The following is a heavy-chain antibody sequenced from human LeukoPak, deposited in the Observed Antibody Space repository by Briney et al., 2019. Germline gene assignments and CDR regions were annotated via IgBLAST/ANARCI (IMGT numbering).Heavy chain of an antibody. Sequence: GASVKVSCRASGYTLASYGISWVRQAPGQGLEWMGWISGYNGYTNYAQKFQDKVTMTTDTSTSTAYMELRSLRSDDTAVYYCAREGGYSSGWDEEGFDYWGQGTLVTVSS. D-gene: IGHD6-19*01. CDR3: AREGGYSSGWDEEGFDY. CDR2: ISGYNGYT. J-gene: IGHJ4*02. CDR1: GYTLASYG. V-gene: IGHV1-18*01.